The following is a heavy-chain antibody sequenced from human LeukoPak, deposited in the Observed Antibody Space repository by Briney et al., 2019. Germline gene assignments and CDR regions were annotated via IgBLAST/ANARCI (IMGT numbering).Heavy chain of an antibody. CDR2: IDRSGATA. Sequence: GGSLRLSCAASGFIFSDYYVTWIRQAPGKGLDWVSYIDRSGATAFYADSVKGRFTMSRDNARNSLHLQMNDLRPEDSAVYYCGLSSMNPSYYGIDVWGQGTTVRVSS. J-gene: IGHJ6*02. V-gene: IGHV3-11*01. CDR3: GLSSMNPSYYGIDV. D-gene: IGHD6-19*01. CDR1: GFIFSDYY.